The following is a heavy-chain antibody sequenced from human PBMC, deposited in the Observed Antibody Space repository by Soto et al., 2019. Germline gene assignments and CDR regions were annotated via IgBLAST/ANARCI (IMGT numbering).Heavy chain of an antibody. CDR1: GFAVSSKY. Sequence: EVQLVESGGGLIQPGGSLRLSCAASGFAVSSKYMTWVRQAPGKGLEWVSVIYGGGTTYYADSVKGRFTISRDTSKNMLYLQMNSLRAEDTAVYYCVQTTGWPGFDFWGQATLVTVSS. CDR3: VQTTGWPGFDF. J-gene: IGHJ4*02. D-gene: IGHD6-19*01. CDR2: IYGGGTT. V-gene: IGHV3-53*01.